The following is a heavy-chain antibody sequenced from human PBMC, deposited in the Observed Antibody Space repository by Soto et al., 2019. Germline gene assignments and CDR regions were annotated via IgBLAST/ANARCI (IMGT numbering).Heavy chain of an antibody. J-gene: IGHJ4*02. CDR3: ARGTGYYYDSSGFDY. V-gene: IGHV3-30-3*01. CDR2: ISYDGSNK. D-gene: IGHD3-22*01. CDR1: GFTFSSYA. Sequence: VGSLRLSCAASGFTFSSYAMHWVRQAPGKGLEWVAVISYDGSNKYYADSVKGRFTISRDNSKNTLYLQMNSLRAEDTAVYYCARGTGYYYDSSGFDYWGQGTLVTVSS.